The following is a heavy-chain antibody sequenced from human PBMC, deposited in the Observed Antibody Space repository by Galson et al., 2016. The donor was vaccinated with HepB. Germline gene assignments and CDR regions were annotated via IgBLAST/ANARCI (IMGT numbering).Heavy chain of an antibody. Sequence: SLRLSCAASGFHFGVYGMRWVRQAPGKGLEWVAVLGHDGNYKYEADSVKGRFTTSRDNSQNTLYLQMDSLRAEDTAVYYCARDLSVGKYFDNWGQGTLVTVSS. CDR3: ARDLSVGKYFDN. D-gene: IGHD1-26*01. CDR1: GFHFGVYG. CDR2: LGHDGNYK. J-gene: IGHJ4*02. V-gene: IGHV3-33*01.